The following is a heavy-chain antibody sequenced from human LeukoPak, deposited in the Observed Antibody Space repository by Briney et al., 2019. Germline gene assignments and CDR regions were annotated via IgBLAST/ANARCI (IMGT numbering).Heavy chain of an antibody. CDR1: GFTFSTYA. CDR2: ISGSDDGT. V-gene: IGHV3-23*01. Sequence: GGSLRLSCAASGFTFSTYAMSWVRQIPGKGLEWVSAISGSDDGTYYADSVKGRFTISRDNSRNTLYLQMNTLRAEDTAVYFCAKSPVSSCRGSFCYPFDYWGQGNLVTVSS. D-gene: IGHD2-15*01. J-gene: IGHJ4*02. CDR3: AKSPVSSCRGSFCYPFDY.